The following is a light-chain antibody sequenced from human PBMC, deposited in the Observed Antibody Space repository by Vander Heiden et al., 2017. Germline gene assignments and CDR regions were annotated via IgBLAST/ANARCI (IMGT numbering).Light chain of an antibody. Sequence: SYELTQPPSVSVSPGQTARITCSGDAVPKQYAYWYQQKPGQAPVLVIYKDSERPSGIPERFSGSSSGTTVTLTISGVQAEDEADYYCQSADSSGTCLFGGGTKLTVL. CDR2: KDS. V-gene: IGLV3-25*03. J-gene: IGLJ2*01. CDR3: QSADSSGTCL. CDR1: AVPKQY.